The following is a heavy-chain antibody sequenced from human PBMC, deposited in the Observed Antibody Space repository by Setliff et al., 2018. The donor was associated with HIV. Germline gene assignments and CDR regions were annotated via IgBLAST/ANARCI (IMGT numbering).Heavy chain of an antibody. J-gene: IGHJ4*02. V-gene: IGHV1-2*02. D-gene: IGHD3-10*01. CDR3: ARDYFPHSRRNFGSGDYFHF. Sequence: EASVKVSCKASGYTFSGYYLHWVRQAPGQGLEWMAYINPNSGDSKTAQKFQGRVTVTRDTSIATAYMELSSLTSGDTAVYHCARDYFPHSRRNFGSGDYFHFWGQGSRVTVSS. CDR2: INPNSGDS. CDR1: GYTFSGYY.